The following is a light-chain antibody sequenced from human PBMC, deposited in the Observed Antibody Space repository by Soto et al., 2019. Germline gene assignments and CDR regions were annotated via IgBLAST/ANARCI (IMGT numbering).Light chain of an antibody. CDR3: QQYYSTPRM. J-gene: IGKJ1*01. CDR2: WAS. Sequence: IVMTQSPDSLAVSLGERATINCKSSQSVLYSSNNKNYLAWYQQKPVQPPKLLIYWASTRESGVPDRFSGSGSGTDFALTFSSVQAEDVEVYYWQQYYSTPRMFGQGTKVDIK. V-gene: IGKV4-1*01. CDR1: QSVLYSSNNKNY.